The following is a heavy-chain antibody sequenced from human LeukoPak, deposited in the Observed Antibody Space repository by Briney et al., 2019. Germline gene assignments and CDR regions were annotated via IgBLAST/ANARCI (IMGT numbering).Heavy chain of an antibody. J-gene: IGHJ4*02. CDR3: AREGGIVVVPAATNVYFDY. D-gene: IGHD2-2*01. CDR2: ISSNGGSI. Sequence: GGSLRLXCAASGFTFSSYAMHWVRLAPGKGLEYVSAISSNGGSIYYANSVKGRFTISRDNSKNTLYLQMGSLRAEDMAVYYCAREGGIVVVPAATNVYFDYWGQGTLVTVSS. CDR1: GFTFSSYA. V-gene: IGHV3-64*01.